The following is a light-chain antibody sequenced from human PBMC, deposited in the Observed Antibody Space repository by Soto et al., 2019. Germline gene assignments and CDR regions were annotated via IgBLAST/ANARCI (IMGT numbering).Light chain of an antibody. J-gene: IGKJ1*01. CDR2: RAS. V-gene: IGKV3-15*01. Sequence: EVVLTQSPVTLSLSPGDTATLSCRASQSLGGNLAWYQQKPGQAPRLLIFRASSRATGVPARFSASGSGTEFTLTISGLQSEDFAVYYCQQYSNWPPWTFGPGTKVDI. CDR3: QQYSNWPPWT. CDR1: QSLGGN.